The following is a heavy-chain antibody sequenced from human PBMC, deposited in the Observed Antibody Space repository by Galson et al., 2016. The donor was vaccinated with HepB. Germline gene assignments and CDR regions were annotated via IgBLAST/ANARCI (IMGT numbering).Heavy chain of an antibody. J-gene: IGHJ4*02. CDR1: GFTFSDYC. V-gene: IGHV3-72*01. D-gene: IGHD4-23*01. Sequence: SLRLSCAASGFTFSDYCMDWVRQAPGKGLEWVGRIANVANSYATQYAASVKGRFSISRDDSNNSLYLQMNSLKTDDAAVYYCTSDLGAWGYGGGPGDYWGQGTPVIVSS. CDR3: TSDLGAWGYGGGPGDY. CDR2: IANVANSYAT.